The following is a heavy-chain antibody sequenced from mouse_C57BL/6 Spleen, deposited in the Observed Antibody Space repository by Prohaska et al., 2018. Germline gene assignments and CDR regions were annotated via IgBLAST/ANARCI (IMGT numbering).Heavy chain of an antibody. D-gene: IGHD2-2*01. J-gene: IGHJ2*01. CDR1: GYTFTSYW. CDR3: ARSSTMVTTRTYYFDY. Sequence: QVQLQQPGAELVMPGASVKLSCKASGYTFTSYWMHWVKQRPGQGLEWIGEIDPSDSYTNYNQKFKGKATLTVDKSSSTAYMQLSSLTSEDSAVDYCARSSTMVTTRTYYFDYWGQGTTLTVSS. V-gene: IGHV1-69*01. CDR2: IDPSDSYT.